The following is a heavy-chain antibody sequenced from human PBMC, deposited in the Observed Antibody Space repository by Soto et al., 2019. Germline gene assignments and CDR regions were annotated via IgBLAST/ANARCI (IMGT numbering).Heavy chain of an antibody. Sequence: GGSLRLSCAASGFTFSSYSMNWVRQAPGKGLEWVSSISSSSSYIYYADSVKGRFTISRDNAKNSLYLQMNSLRAEDTAVYYCASEVVPAAILYQPSFGMDVWGQGTTVTVSS. CDR1: GFTFSSYS. V-gene: IGHV3-21*01. J-gene: IGHJ6*02. CDR3: ASEVVPAAILYQPSFGMDV. D-gene: IGHD2-2*01. CDR2: ISSSSSYI.